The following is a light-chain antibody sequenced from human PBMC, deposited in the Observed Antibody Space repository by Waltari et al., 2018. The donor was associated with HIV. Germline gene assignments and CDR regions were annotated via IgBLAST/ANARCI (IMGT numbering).Light chain of an antibody. J-gene: IGLJ3*02. CDR2: EIT. CDR3: SSSAGGDTLV. V-gene: IGLV2-8*01. CDR1: SSDVGSSNY. Sequence: QSALTQPPSASGFPGQSVTISCTGTSSDVGSSNYVAWYQQYPGKAPKLSIYEITKRPSGVPDRFSGSKSGNTASLTVSGLQAEDEADYYCSSSAGGDTLVFGGGTKLTVL.